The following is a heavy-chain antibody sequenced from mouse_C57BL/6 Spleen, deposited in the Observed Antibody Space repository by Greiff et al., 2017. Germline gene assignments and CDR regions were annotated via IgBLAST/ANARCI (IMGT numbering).Heavy chain of an antibody. CDR3: ARENWAYFDY. J-gene: IGHJ2*01. Sequence: EVQRVESGPGMVKPSQSLSLTCTVTGYSITSGYDWHWIRHFPGNKLEWMGYISYSGSTNYNPSLKSRISITHDTSKNHFFLKLNSVTTEDTATYYCARENWAYFDYWGQGTTLTVSS. CDR2: ISYSGST. CDR1: GYSITSGYD. D-gene: IGHD4-1*01. V-gene: IGHV3-1*01.